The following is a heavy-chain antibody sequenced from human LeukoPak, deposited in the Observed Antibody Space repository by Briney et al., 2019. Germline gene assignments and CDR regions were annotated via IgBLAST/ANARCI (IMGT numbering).Heavy chain of an antibody. CDR1: GFTFSNSA. V-gene: IGHV3-23*01. CDR3: TSPSYYDFWSGYHNYGMDV. J-gene: IGHJ6*02. Sequence: PGGSLRLSCAASGFTFSNSAMSWVRQAPGKGLEWVSGISGSGGTTYYADSVKGRFTISRDNSKNTLYLQMNSLRAEDTAVYYCTSPSYYDFWSGYHNYGMDVWGQGTTVTVSS. D-gene: IGHD3-3*01. CDR2: ISGSGGTT.